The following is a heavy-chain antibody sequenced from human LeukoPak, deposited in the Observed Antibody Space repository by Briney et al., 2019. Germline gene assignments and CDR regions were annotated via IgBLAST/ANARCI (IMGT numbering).Heavy chain of an antibody. Sequence: GGSLRLSCAASGFTLSKYGMNWVRQAPGKGLEWISYISSSRSTITYADSVRGRFTISKDNAKNSLHLQMDSLRAEDTAVYYCVRESPAFDYWGQGILVTVSS. V-gene: IGHV3-48*01. CDR2: ISSSRSTI. CDR3: VRESPAFDY. CDR1: GFTLSKYG. J-gene: IGHJ4*02.